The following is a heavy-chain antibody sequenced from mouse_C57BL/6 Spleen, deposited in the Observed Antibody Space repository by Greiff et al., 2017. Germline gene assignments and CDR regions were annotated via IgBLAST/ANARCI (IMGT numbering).Heavy chain of an antibody. CDR3: AREGITTVVDYFDY. Sequence: EVHLVESGPGLVKPSQSLSLTCSVTGYSITSGYYWNWIRQFPGNKLEWMGYISYDGSNNYNPSLKNRISITRDTSKNQFFLKLNSVTTEDTATYYCAREGITTVVDYFDYWGQGTTLTVSS. V-gene: IGHV3-6*01. CDR1: GYSITSGYY. D-gene: IGHD1-1*01. CDR2: ISYDGSN. J-gene: IGHJ2*01.